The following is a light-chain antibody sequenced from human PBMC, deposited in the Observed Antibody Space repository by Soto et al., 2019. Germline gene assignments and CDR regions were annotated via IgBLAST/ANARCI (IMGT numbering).Light chain of an antibody. J-gene: IGLJ1*01. Sequence: QAVVTQPASVSGSPGQSITLSCSGTSSDVGSGNFVSWYQHHPGKVPKLMIYEVSKRPSGVSDRFSGSKSGNTASLTISALQAEDEADYYCCSDAGSGTYVFGTGTKLTVL. V-gene: IGLV2-23*02. CDR3: CSDAGSGTYV. CDR2: EVS. CDR1: SSDVGSGNF.